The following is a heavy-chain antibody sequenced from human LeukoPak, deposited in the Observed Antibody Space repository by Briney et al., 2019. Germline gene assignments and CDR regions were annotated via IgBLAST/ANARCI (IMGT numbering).Heavy chain of an antibody. CDR1: GYSFTNYD. CDR3: ARDSRLSSGRAFDI. CDR2: MNPKSGDT. Sequence: ASVKVSCKASGYSFTNYDINWVRQATGQGLEWMGWMNPKSGDTGYSQKFQGRVFITRDTSINTAYMELSRLISDDTAVYYCARDSRLSSGRAFDIWGQGTMVTVSS. D-gene: IGHD6-19*01. J-gene: IGHJ3*02. V-gene: IGHV1-8*03.